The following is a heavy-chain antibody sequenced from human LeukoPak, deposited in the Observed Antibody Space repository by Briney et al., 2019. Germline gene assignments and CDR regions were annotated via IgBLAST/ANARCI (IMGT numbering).Heavy chain of an antibody. D-gene: IGHD3-10*01. CDR3: ARDGGATLVRGVITFDY. J-gene: IGHJ4*02. Sequence: AGGSLRLSCAASGFTFSSYAMHWVRQAPGKGLEWVAVISYDGSNKYYADSVKGRFTISRDNSKNTLYLQMNSLRAEDTAVYYCARDGGATLVRGVITFDYWGQGTLVTVPS. V-gene: IGHV3-30-3*01. CDR2: ISYDGSNK. CDR1: GFTFSSYA.